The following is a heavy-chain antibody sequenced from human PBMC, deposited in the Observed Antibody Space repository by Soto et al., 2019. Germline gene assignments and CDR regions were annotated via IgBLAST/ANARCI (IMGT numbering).Heavy chain of an antibody. CDR1: GYIFTDYY. J-gene: IGHJ4*02. D-gene: IGHD2-2*01. Sequence: ASVKVSCKASGYIFTDYYMHWVRQAPGQGLGWMGRINPYNGSTNYAQKFQGRVTMTTDTSTSTAYMELRSLRSDDTAVYYCARDRYREDIVLVPPVYWGQGTLVTVSS. CDR3: ARDRYREDIVLVPPVY. V-gene: IGHV1-2*06. CDR2: INPYNGST.